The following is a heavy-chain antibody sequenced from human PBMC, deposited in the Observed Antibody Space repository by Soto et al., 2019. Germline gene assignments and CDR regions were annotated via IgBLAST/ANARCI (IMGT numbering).Heavy chain of an antibody. Sequence: QITLKESGPTLVKPTQTLTLTCTFSGFSLSTSGVGVGWIRQPPGKALEWLALIYWDDDKRYSPSLKSRLTLTKDTSKNQMVLTMTNMDPVDTATYYCAHSQYSSSWYDYYYYFMDVWGKGTTVTVSS. V-gene: IGHV2-5*02. J-gene: IGHJ6*03. CDR3: AHSQYSSSWYDYYYYFMDV. D-gene: IGHD6-13*01. CDR2: IYWDDDK. CDR1: GFSLSTSGVG.